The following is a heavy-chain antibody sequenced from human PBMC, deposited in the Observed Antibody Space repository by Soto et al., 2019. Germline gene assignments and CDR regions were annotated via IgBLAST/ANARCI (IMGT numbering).Heavy chain of an antibody. CDR2: MNPNSGNT. J-gene: IGHJ3*02. Sequence: ASVKVSCKASGYTFTSYAINWVRQATGQGLEWMGWMNPNSGNTGYAQKFQGRVTMTRNTSISTAYMELSSLRSEDTAVYYCARIHCSGGSCYPDAFDIWGQGTIVTGSS. CDR1: GYTFTSYA. CDR3: ARIHCSGGSCYPDAFDI. V-gene: IGHV1-8*01. D-gene: IGHD2-15*01.